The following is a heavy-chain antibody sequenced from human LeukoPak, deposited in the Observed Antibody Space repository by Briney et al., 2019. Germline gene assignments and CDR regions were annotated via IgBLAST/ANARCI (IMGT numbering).Heavy chain of an antibody. CDR1: GFTFSSYS. D-gene: IGHD3-10*01. CDR2: ISSSSSYI. CDR3: ARGGWDYYGSGNRYLRHHYYMDV. J-gene: IGHJ6*03. Sequence: GGSLRLSCAASGFTFSSYSMNWVRQAPGKGLEWVSSISSSSSYIYYADSVKGRFTISRDNAKNSLYLQMNSLRAEDTAVYYCARGGWDYYGSGNRYLRHHYYMDVWGKGTTVTVSS. V-gene: IGHV3-21*01.